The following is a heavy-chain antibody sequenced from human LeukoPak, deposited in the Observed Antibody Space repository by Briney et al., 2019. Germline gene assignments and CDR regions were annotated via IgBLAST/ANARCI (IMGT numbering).Heavy chain of an antibody. Sequence: PGQSLRLSCATSGLSFGASAMSWVRQAPGKGLEWVGFIRSETNDATPQYAASVRGRFTISRDDSKSIAYLQMNNLKTEDTAVYYGTRGGDDYNFYFDYWGQGTLVTVSS. V-gene: IGHV3-49*04. D-gene: IGHD5-24*01. CDR2: IRSETNDATP. CDR1: GLSFGASA. CDR3: TRGGDDYNFYFDY. J-gene: IGHJ4*02.